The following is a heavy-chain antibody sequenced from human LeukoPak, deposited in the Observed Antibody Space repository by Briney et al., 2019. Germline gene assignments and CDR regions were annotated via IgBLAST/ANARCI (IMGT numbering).Heavy chain of an antibody. CDR1: GFTFSSYA. CDR2: IGTAGDT. CDR3: ARARCSSTSCSLLDY. D-gene: IGHD2-2*01. J-gene: IGHJ4*02. V-gene: IGHV3-13*01. Sequence: PGGSLRLSCAASGFTFSSYAMTWVRQAPGKGLEWVSAIGTAGDTYYPGSVKGRFTISRENAKNSLYLQMNSLKAGDTAVYYCARARCSSTSCSLLDYWGQGTLVTVSS.